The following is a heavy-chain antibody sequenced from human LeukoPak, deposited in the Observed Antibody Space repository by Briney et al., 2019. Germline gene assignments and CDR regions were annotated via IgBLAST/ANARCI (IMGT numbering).Heavy chain of an antibody. V-gene: IGHV3-48*01. CDR3: ARERGSSSKPGYFDY. J-gene: IGHJ4*02. D-gene: IGHD6-6*01. CDR1: GSTFSSYS. CDR2: IGSSSSTI. Sequence: GGSLRLSCAASGSTFSSYSMNWVRQAPGKGLEWVSYIGSSSSTIYYADSVKGRFTISRDNAKNSLYLQMNSLRAEDTAVYYCARERGSSSKPGYFDYWGQGTLVTVSS.